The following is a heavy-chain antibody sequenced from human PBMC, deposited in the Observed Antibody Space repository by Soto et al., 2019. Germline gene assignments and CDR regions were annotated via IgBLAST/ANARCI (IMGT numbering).Heavy chain of an antibody. CDR3: ARDDAVALPASPDY. CDR1: GFTFVNYA. CDR2: ISASGSTT. D-gene: IGHD2-15*01. J-gene: IGHJ4*02. Sequence: EVQLLESGGGLVPPGGSLRLSCAASGFTFVNYAMSWVRQAPGKGLESGSTISASGSTTYYADSVKGRFTISRDSSKNSLYLQINSLRAEDTAVYYCARDDAVALPASPDYWGQGTLVTVSS. V-gene: IGHV3-23*01.